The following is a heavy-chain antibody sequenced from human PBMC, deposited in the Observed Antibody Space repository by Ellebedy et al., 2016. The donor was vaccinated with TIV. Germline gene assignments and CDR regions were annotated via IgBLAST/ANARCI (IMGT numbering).Heavy chain of an antibody. V-gene: IGHV3-21*01. CDR2: ISGSSDYI. CDR1: EFSFSTHS. CDR3: VRESYGRFDY. Sequence: GGSLRLSXAASEFSFSTHSMNWVRQAPGKGLEWVSSISGSSDYIHYADSVKGRFTISRDNAKKSLYLQMNSLRAEDTAVYSCVRESYGRFDYWGQGTLVTVSS. D-gene: IGHD1-26*01. J-gene: IGHJ4*02.